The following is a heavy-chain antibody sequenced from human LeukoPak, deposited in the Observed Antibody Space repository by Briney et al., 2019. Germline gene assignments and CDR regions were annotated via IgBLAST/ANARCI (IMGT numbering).Heavy chain of an antibody. V-gene: IGHV4-34*01. CDR3: ARVGNSLDY. CDR1: GGSFSGYY. D-gene: IGHD1/OR15-1a*01. CDR2: INHSGST. Sequence: SETLSLTCAVYGGSFSGYYWSWIRQPPGKGLEWIGEINHSGSTDYNPSLKSRVTISVDTSKNQFSLKLSSVTAADTAVYYCARVGNSLDYWGQGTLVTVSS. J-gene: IGHJ4*02.